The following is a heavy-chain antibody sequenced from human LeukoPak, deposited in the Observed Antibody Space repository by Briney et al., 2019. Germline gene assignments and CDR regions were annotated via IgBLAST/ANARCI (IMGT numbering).Heavy chain of an antibody. J-gene: IGHJ4*02. CDR2: ISAYNGNT. CDR3: ASATLHVSSNYYDSSGYYPPDY. V-gene: IGHV1-18*01. Sequence: ASVKVSCKASGYTFTSYGISWVRQAPGQGLEWMGWISAYNGNTNYAQKLQGRVTMTTDTSTSTAYMELRSLRSDDTAVYYCASATLHVSSNYYDSSGYYPPDYWGQGTLVTVSS. CDR1: GYTFTSYG. D-gene: IGHD3-22*01.